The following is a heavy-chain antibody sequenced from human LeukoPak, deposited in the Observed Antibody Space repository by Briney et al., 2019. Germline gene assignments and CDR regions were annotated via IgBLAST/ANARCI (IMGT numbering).Heavy chain of an antibody. CDR1: GYTFTSYY. CDR2: INPSGGST. J-gene: IGHJ3*02. Sequence: ASVKVSCKASGYTFTSYYMHWVRQAPGQGLEWMGIINPSGGSTSYAQKFQGRVTMTRDTSTSTAYMELSSLRSEDTAVYYCAKAHDSSGYYGAFDIWGQGTMVTVSS. CDR3: AKAHDSSGYYGAFDI. D-gene: IGHD3-22*01. V-gene: IGHV1-46*01.